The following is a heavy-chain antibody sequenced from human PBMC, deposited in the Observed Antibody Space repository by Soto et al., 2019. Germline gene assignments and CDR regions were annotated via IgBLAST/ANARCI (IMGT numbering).Heavy chain of an antibody. Sequence: QVQLQQWGAGLLKPSETLSLTCAVYGGSFSGYYWSWIRQPPGKGLEWIGEINHSGSTNYNPSLKSRVTISVDTSKNQFSLKRSSVTAADTAVYYCARALVVVVAAAASDAFDIWGQGTMVTVSS. D-gene: IGHD2-15*01. CDR1: GGSFSGYY. J-gene: IGHJ3*02. CDR2: INHSGST. CDR3: ARALVVVVAAAASDAFDI. V-gene: IGHV4-34*01.